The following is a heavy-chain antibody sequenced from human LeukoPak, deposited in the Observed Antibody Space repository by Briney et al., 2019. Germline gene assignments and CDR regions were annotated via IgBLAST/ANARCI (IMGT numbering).Heavy chain of an antibody. CDR3: ASPFSSTRYSGAFDI. Sequence: PSETLSLTCTVSGGSISSSSYYWGWIRQPPGKGLEWIGSIYYSGSTYYNPSLKSRVTVSVDTSKNQLSLKLSSVTAADTAVYYCASPFSSTRYSGAFDIWGQGTMVTVSS. CDR1: GGSISSSSYY. V-gene: IGHV4-39*01. J-gene: IGHJ3*02. CDR2: IYYSGST. D-gene: IGHD6-13*01.